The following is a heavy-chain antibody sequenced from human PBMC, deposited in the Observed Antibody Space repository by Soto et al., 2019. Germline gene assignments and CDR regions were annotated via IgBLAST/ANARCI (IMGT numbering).Heavy chain of an antibody. D-gene: IGHD1-26*01. CDR2: TYYRSKWYN. CDR1: GDSVSSNSAA. Sequence: SQTLSLTCGISGDSVSSNSAAWNWLRQSPSRGLEWLGRTYYRSKWYNDYAVSVESRITINPDTSKNHFSLQLNFVTPEDTAVYFCARGEQYSGRIFDYWGQGTLVSVTS. V-gene: IGHV6-1*01. J-gene: IGHJ4*02. CDR3: ARGEQYSGRIFDY.